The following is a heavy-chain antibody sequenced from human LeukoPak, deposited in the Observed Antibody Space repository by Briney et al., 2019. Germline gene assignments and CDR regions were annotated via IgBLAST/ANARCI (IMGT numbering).Heavy chain of an antibody. CDR3: ARALHDGELDY. J-gene: IGHJ4*02. V-gene: IGHV1-46*01. CDR1: GYTFTSYY. Sequence: EASVKVSCKASGYTFTSYYMHWVRQAPGQGLEWMGIINPSGGSTSYAQKFQGRVTMTRDMSTSTVYMELSSLRSEDTAVYYCARALHDGELDYWGQGTLVTVSS. CDR2: INPSGGST.